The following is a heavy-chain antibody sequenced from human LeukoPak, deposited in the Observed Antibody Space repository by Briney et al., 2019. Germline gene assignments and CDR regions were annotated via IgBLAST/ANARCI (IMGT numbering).Heavy chain of an antibody. D-gene: IGHD3-10*01. CDR2: INPSGGST. J-gene: IGHJ5*02. Sequence: ASVKVSCKASGYTFTSYYMHWVRQAPGQGLEWMGIINPSGGSTSYAQKFQGRVTMTRDTSTSTVYMELSSLRSEDTAVYYCARVSMLRGVMYNWFDPWGQRTLVTVSS. V-gene: IGHV1-46*03. CDR3: ARVSMLRGVMYNWFDP. CDR1: GYTFTSYY.